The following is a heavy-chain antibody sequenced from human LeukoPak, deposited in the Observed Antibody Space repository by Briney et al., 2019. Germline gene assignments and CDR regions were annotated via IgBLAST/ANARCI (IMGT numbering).Heavy chain of an antibody. V-gene: IGHV3-53*01. CDR3: AELGITMIGGV. CDR1: GFSVSSNY. Sequence: PGGSLRLSCAASGFSVSSNYVSWVRQAPGKGLEWVSVIYSGVTTYYADSIKGRFTISRDNAKNSLYLQMNSLRAEDTAVYYCAELGITMIGGVWGKGTTVTISS. J-gene: IGHJ6*04. CDR2: IYSGVTT. D-gene: IGHD3-10*02.